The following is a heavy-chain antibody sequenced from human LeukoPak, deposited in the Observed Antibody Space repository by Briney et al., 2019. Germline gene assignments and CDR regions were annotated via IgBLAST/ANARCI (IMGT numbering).Heavy chain of an antibody. CDR1: EFSFSNYA. D-gene: IGHD5-18*01. CDR2: ISYDGSDK. V-gene: IGHV3-30*04. J-gene: IGHJ6*03. CDR3: ARVRDTALVKYYYMDV. Sequence: GGSLRLSCAASEFSFSNYAIHWVRQAPGKGLEWVAVISYDGSDKYYADSVKGRFTISRDDSKNTVSLQMNSLRGDDTAVYYCARVRDTALVKYYYMDVWGEGTTVTVSS.